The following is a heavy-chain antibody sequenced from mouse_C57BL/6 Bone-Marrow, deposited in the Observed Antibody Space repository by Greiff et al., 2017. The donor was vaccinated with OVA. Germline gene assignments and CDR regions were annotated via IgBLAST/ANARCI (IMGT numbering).Heavy chain of an antibody. J-gene: IGHJ1*03. V-gene: IGHV1-55*01. CDR2: IYPGSGST. CDR1: GYTFTSYW. CDR3: ARPYYSYWYFDV. D-gene: IGHD2-12*01. Sequence: QVQLQQPGAELVKPGASVQMSCKASGYTFTSYWITWVKQRPGQGLEWIGDIYPGSGSTNYNEKFKSKATLTVDTSSSTAYMQLSSLTSEDSAVYYCARPYYSYWYFDVWGTGTTVTVSS.